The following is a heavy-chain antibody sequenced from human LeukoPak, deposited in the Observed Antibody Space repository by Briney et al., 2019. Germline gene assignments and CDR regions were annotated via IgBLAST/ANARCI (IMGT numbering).Heavy chain of an antibody. Sequence: PSETLSLTCTVSGGSISSSSYYWGWIRQPPGKGLEWIGSIYYSGSTYYNPSLKSRVTISVDTSKNQFSLKLSSVTAADTAVYYCARHSSGWYEVDYWGQGTLVTVSS. D-gene: IGHD6-19*01. CDR3: ARHSSGWYEVDY. CDR1: GGSISSSSYY. J-gene: IGHJ4*02. V-gene: IGHV4-39*01. CDR2: IYYSGST.